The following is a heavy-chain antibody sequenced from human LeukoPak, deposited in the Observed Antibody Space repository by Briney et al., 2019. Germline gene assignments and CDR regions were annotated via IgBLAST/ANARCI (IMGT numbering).Heavy chain of an antibody. CDR2: IYYSGST. CDR3: ARGTGGVRPPYYYGSGSYPRAAFDY. CDR1: GGSISSSSYY. J-gene: IGHJ4*02. V-gene: IGHV4-39*07. D-gene: IGHD3-10*01. Sequence: PSETLSLTCTVSGGSISSSSYYWGWIRQPPGKGLEWIGSIYYSGSTYYNPSLKSRVTISVDTSKNQFSLKLSSVTAADTAVYYCARGTGGVRPPYYYGSGSYPRAAFDYWGQGTLVTVSS.